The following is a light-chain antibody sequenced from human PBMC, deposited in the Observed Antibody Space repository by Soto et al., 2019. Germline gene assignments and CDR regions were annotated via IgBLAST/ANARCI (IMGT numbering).Light chain of an antibody. CDR2: GAS. V-gene: IGKV3-15*01. CDR3: HQRAGWPPT. Sequence: EIVMTQSPATLCVSPGERATLSCRASESVSSSLAWYQHKPGQSPRLLIYGASTRATNIAARFSGSGSGTDFTLTINSLEPEDFAVYFCHQRAGWPPTFGGGTKVDIK. CDR1: ESVSSS. J-gene: IGKJ4*01.